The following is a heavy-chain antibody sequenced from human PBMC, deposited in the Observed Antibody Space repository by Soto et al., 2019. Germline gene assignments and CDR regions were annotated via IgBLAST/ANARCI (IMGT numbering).Heavy chain of an antibody. CDR2: IYHSGRT. V-gene: IGHV4-4*02. J-gene: IGHJ4*02. CDR1: GGSISTNW. D-gene: IGHD6-19*01. Sequence: QVQLQESGPGLMKPSGTLSLTCAVSGGSISTNWWSWVRQPPGKGLEWIGEIYHSGRTNYNPSLENRVTMSVDKSQTHRSLILNSVTAADTAVYYCARHIAVSGTRGFDFWGQGTLVTVSS. CDR3: ARHIAVSGTRGFDF.